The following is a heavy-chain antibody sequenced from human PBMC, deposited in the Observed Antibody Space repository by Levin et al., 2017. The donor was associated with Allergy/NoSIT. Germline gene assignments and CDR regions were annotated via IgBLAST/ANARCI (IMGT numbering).Heavy chain of an antibody. J-gene: IGHJ4*02. V-gene: IGHV3-7*01. CDR1: GFTFRNNW. CDR3: ARNTLASAGDY. D-gene: IGHD6-13*01. Sequence: HPGESLKISCAASGFTFRNNWMTWVRQAPGKGLEWVANIKGDGSAKYYVDSVKGRFTISRDNADNSLYLQMNSLRAEDTAVYYCARNTLASAGDYWGQGTLVTVSS. CDR2: IKGDGSAK.